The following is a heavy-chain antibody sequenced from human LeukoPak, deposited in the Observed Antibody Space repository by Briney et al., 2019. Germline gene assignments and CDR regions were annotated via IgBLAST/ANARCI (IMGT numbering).Heavy chain of an antibody. CDR1: GFTFRSYE. D-gene: IGHD6-6*01. V-gene: IGHV3-21*01. J-gene: IGHJ4*02. CDR2: ISSSSSYI. CDR3: ARVTREYSYFDY. Sequence: PGESLRLSCAASGFTFRSYEMNWVRQAPGKGLEWVSSISSSSSYIYYADSVKGRFTISRDNAKNSLYLQMNSLRAEDTAVYYCARVTREYSYFDYWGQGTLVTVSS.